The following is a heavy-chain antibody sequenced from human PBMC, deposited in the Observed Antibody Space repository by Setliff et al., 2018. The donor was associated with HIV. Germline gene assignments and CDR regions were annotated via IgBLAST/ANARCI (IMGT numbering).Heavy chain of an antibody. CDR2: IYSTGNT. J-gene: IGHJ4*02. CDR3: ARGGTMVRGVILN. D-gene: IGHD3-10*01. V-gene: IGHV4-61*09. CDR1: GDSITTGVYY. Sequence: SETLSLTCTVSGDSITTGVYYWSWIRQPAGKGLEWIGHIYSTGNTNYNSSLKSRVTMSIETSKNQFSLKLTSVTAADTAVYYCARGGTMVRGVILNWGQGTLVTVSS.